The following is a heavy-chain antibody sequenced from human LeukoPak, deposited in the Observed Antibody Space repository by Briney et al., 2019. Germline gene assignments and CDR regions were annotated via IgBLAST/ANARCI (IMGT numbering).Heavy chain of an antibody. CDR2: INAGNGNT. J-gene: IGHJ4*02. D-gene: IGHD6-19*01. CDR3: ARGSTSDWPLDH. V-gene: IGHV1-3*01. Sequence: ASVKVSCKASGYTFTSYAMHWVRQAPGQRLEWMGWINAGNGNTKYSQKFQGRVTITRDTSARTVYMELTSLRSADTAAYYCARGSTSDWPLDHWGQGTLLTISP. CDR1: GYTFTSYA.